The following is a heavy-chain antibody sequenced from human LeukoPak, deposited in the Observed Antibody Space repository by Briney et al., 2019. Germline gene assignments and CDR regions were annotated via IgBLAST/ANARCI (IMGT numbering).Heavy chain of an antibody. CDR3: SKGGFRAWYSDD. V-gene: IGHV3-9*01. Sequence: GGSLRLSCAASGFTFDGYAMHWVRQAPGKGLEWVSGISWNSGTIGYADSVRGRFTISRDNAKNSLYLQMDNLRAEDTAFYYCSKGGFRAWYSDDWGQGTLVTVSS. J-gene: IGHJ4*02. CDR2: ISWNSGTI. D-gene: IGHD6-19*01. CDR1: GFTFDGYA.